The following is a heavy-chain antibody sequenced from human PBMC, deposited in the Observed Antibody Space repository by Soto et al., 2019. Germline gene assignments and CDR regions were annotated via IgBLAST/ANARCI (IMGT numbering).Heavy chain of an antibody. CDR2: IHHSGSA. Sequence: PSETLSLTCTVAGGSISTCAYFLSWIRQLPGQCLEWIEYIHHSGSAHYNPSLQSRVNSSVDTSQRQFSLRLTSVTAADTAVYHSALSRGHDFRSGSRWLVPWGQEALVTVFS. CDR3: ALSRGHDFRSGSRWLVP. V-gene: IGHV4-30-4*03. CDR1: GGSISTCAYF. D-gene: IGHD3-3*01. J-gene: IGHJ5*02.